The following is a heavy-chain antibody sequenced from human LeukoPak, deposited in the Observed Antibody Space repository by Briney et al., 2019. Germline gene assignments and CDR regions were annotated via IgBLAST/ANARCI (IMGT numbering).Heavy chain of an antibody. CDR3: AREKVPGPFFDY. CDR1: GGSISSYY. D-gene: IGHD4/OR15-4a*01. J-gene: IGHJ4*02. CDR2: IYYSGST. V-gene: IGHV4-59*01. Sequence: TSETLSLTCTVSGGSISSYYWSWIRQPPGKGLEWIGYIYYSGSTNYNPSLKSRVTISVDTSKNQFSLKLSSVTAADTAVYYCAREKVPGPFFDYWGQGTLVTVSS.